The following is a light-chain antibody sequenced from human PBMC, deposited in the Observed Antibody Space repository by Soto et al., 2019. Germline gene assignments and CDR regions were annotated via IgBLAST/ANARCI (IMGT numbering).Light chain of an antibody. CDR3: QQYYNSAI. Sequence: EIVLTQSPGTLSLSPGERATLSCRASQSVSNNYLAWYQQKPGQAPRLLIYGASGRATGGPDRFSGSGSGTAFTLTISRLEREEFAVYYCQQYYNSAIFGQATRLEIK. J-gene: IGKJ5*01. CDR2: GAS. V-gene: IGKV3-20*01. CDR1: QSVSNNY.